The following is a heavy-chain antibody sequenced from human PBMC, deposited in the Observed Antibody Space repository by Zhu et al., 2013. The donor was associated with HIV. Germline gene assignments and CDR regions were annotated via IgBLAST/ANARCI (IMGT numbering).Heavy chain of an antibody. CDR3: ARLWVGEFYFDF. J-gene: IGHJ4*02. D-gene: IGHD3-10*01. CDR2: INPKSGSR. Sequence: QVQLVQSGAQVKKPGASVKVSCKASGYTFTGYYIHWVRQAPGHGLEWMGWINPKSGSRKDAQKFKGRVTMTRDTSINTVYMELRGLRSDDTAVYYCARLWVGEFYFDFWGQGTLVTVSS. CDR1: GYTFTGYY. V-gene: IGHV1-2*02.